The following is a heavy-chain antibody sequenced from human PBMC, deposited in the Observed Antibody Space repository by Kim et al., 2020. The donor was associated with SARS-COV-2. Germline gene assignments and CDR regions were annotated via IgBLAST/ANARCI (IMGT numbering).Heavy chain of an antibody. V-gene: IGHV3-64D*06. CDR3: VKDGRNYGAVH. D-gene: IGHD1-7*01. CDR2: TTRSGDGS. J-gene: IGHJ4*02. CDR1: GFIFSDYA. Sequence: GGSLRLSCTGSGFIFSDYAIHWVRRAPGKGLQYVSATTRSGDGSFYADSVEGRFTISRDNPKNTLYLQMNSLRVEDTSVYYCVKDGRNYGAVHWGQGTLVTVSS.